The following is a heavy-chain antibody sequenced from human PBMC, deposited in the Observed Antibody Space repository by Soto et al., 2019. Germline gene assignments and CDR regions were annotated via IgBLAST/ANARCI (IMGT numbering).Heavy chain of an antibody. CDR2: IIPVVGTT. CDR1: GDTFTTNS. J-gene: IGHJ4*02. Sequence: QVQLVQSGAEVKKPGSSVKVSCKASGDTFTTNSLNWVRQAPGQGLEWMGGIIPVVGTTKYAQKYQDRVTIAWDKSSHTASMELSSLRSDDAAGYYWARGLLYGSAYFAYWGQGTPVTVSS. V-gene: IGHV1-69*06. D-gene: IGHD2-15*01. CDR3: ARGLLYGSAYFAY.